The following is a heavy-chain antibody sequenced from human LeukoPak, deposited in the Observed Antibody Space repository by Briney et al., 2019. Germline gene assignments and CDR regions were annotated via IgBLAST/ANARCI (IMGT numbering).Heavy chain of an antibody. CDR1: GGSISSSSFC. CDR2: IYYSGST. CDR3: ARQGSGYYLIDY. Sequence: AETLSLTCTASGGSISSSSFCWGWIRPPPGKGLEWIGSIYYSGSTYYNPSRKGRDTISLYTSKNQFSLKLSSVTAADTAVYYCARQGSGYYLIDYWGQGTLVTVSS. V-gene: IGHV4-39*01. D-gene: IGHD3-22*01. J-gene: IGHJ4*02.